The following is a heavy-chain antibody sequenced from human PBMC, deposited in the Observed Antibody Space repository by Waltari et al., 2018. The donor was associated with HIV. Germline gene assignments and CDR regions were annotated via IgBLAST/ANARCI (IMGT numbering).Heavy chain of an antibody. CDR1: GFTFSTFW. Sequence: EVQLVESGGGLVQPGGSLRLSCAASGFTFSTFWMHWVRQTPGKGLVWGSGINSDGSSTTYADSVKGRFTISRDNPKNTLYLQMSSLRAEDTAVYFCARGRYYGMDVWGQGTTVTVSS. V-gene: IGHV3-74*01. CDR3: ARGRYYGMDV. CDR2: INSDGSST. J-gene: IGHJ6*02.